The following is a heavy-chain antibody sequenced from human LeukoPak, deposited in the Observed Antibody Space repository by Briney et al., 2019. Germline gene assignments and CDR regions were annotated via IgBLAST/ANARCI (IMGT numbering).Heavy chain of an antibody. CDR2: IYYSGST. CDR3: AGTMIIVEDNWFDP. J-gene: IGHJ5*02. Sequence: PSETLSLTCTVSGGSISSSSYYWGWIRQPPGKGLEWIGSIYYSGSTYYNPSLKSRVTISVDTSKNQFSLKLSSVTAADTAVYYCAGTMIIVEDNWFDPWGQGTLVTVSS. V-gene: IGHV4-39*07. CDR1: GGSISSSSYY. D-gene: IGHD3-22*01.